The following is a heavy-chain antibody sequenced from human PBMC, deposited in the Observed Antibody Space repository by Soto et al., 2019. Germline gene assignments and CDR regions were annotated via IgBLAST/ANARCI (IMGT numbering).Heavy chain of an antibody. V-gene: IGHV3-33*01. CDR1: GFTFSSYG. Sequence: GGSLRLSCAASGFTFSSYGMHWVRQAPGKGLEWVAVIWYDGSNKYYADSVRGRFTISRDNSKNTLYLQMNSLRAEDTAVYYCARDLGAYTEDLLDYWGHGTLVTTSS. CDR2: IWYDGSNK. CDR3: ARDLGAYTEDLLDY. J-gene: IGHJ4*01. D-gene: IGHD1-26*01.